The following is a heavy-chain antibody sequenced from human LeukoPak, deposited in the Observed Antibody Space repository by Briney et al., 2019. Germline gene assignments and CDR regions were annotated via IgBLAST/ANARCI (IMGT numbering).Heavy chain of an antibody. V-gene: IGHV5-51*01. D-gene: IGHD6-19*01. CDR1: GYSFTSYW. CDR3: ARRAVAVPPGLVAYYYYYYMDV. Sequence: GESLKISCKGSGYSFTSYWIGWVRQMPGKGLEWMGIIYPGDSDTRYSQSFQGQVTISADKSISTAYLQWSSLRASDTAMYYCARRAVAVPPGLVAYYYYYYMDVWGKGTTVTVSS. CDR2: IYPGDSDT. J-gene: IGHJ6*03.